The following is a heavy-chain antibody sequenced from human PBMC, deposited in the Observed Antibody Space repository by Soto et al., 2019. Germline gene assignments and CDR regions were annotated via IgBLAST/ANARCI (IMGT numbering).Heavy chain of an antibody. D-gene: IGHD3-22*01. CDR2: ISGSGGST. CDR3: AKVLTYYYDSSGRVFDY. CDR1: GFTFSSYA. Sequence: GESLKISCAASGFTFSSYAMSWVRQAPGKGLEWVSAISGSGGSTYYADSVKGRFTISRDNSKNTLYLQMNSLRAEDTAVYYCAKVLTYYYDSSGRVFDYWGQGTLVTVSS. J-gene: IGHJ4*02. V-gene: IGHV3-23*01.